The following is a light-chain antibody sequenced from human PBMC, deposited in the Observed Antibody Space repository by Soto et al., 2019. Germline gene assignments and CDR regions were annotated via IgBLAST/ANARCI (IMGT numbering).Light chain of an antibody. CDR2: EVS. Sequence: QSLLTQPASVSGSPGQSITISCTGTSSDVGSYNLVSWYQQHPGKAPKVMIYEVSKRPSGVSNRFSGSKSGNTASLTISGLQAEDEADYYCCSYGGSYVFGPGTKVTV. CDR3: CSYGGSYV. CDR1: SSDVGSYNL. V-gene: IGLV2-23*02. J-gene: IGLJ1*01.